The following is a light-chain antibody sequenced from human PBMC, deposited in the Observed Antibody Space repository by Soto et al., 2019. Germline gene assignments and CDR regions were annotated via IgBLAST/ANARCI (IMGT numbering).Light chain of an antibody. V-gene: IGKV3-15*01. CDR1: QRVGIN. Sequence: EIVMKQSPATLSVYPGETATLSCRASQRVGINLAWYQQKPGQAPRLLIYSASTRASGIPDRFSGSGSGTEFTLTISSLQSGDFAFFYCQQYDGWPRTFGQGTKVDIK. CDR2: SAS. CDR3: QQYDGWPRT. J-gene: IGKJ1*01.